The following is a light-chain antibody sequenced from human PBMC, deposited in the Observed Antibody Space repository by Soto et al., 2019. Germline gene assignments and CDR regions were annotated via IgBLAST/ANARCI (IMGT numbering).Light chain of an antibody. J-gene: IGLJ1*01. CDR3: SSYAHSSIYV. CDR2: ELG. Sequence: QSALTQPASVSGSPGQSITISCTGTSSDVGSYNYVSWYQQHPGKAPKLMIYELGNRPSGVSIRFSGSKSGNTASLTISGLQADDEADYYCSSYAHSSIYVFGTGTKLTVL. CDR1: SSDVGSYNY. V-gene: IGLV2-14*01.